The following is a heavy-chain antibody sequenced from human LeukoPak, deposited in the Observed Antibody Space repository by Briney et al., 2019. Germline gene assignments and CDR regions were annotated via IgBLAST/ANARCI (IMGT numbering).Heavy chain of an antibody. CDR1: GFTFSSYS. Sequence: GGSLRLSCAASGFTFSSYSMNWVRQAPGKGLEWVSSISSSSSYIYYADSVKGRFTISRDNAKNSLYLQMNSLRAEDTAVYYCAKVVSITMIVVVTGLDYWGQGTLVTVSS. J-gene: IGHJ4*02. CDR2: ISSSSSYI. CDR3: AKVVSITMIVVVTGLDY. D-gene: IGHD3-22*01. V-gene: IGHV3-21*04.